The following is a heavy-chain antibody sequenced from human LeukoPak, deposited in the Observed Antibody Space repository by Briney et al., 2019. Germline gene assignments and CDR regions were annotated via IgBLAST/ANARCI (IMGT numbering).Heavy chain of an antibody. CDR2: IYSGGST. D-gene: IGHD7-27*01. V-gene: IGHV3-66*01. CDR1: GFTVSSNY. CDR3: ARDHNWGFDY. J-gene: IGHJ4*02. Sequence: PGGSLRLSCAASGFTVSSNYMSWVRQAPGKGLEWVSVIYSGGSTYYADSVKGRFTISRDNAKSSVYLQMNSLRADDTAVYYCARDHNWGFDYWGRGTLVSVSS.